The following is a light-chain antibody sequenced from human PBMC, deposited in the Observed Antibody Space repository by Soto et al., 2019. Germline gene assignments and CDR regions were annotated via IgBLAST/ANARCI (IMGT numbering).Light chain of an antibody. Sequence: EIEMTQSPATPSLSPGERATLSCRASQNINTNLAWYQQSPGRAPRLFIYHTSTRATGIPDRFSGSGSGTEFTLTISSLQSEDFALYYCQQYTVWPFTFGGGTRVEIK. CDR3: QQYTVWPFT. V-gene: IGKV3-15*01. CDR1: QNINTN. CDR2: HTS. J-gene: IGKJ4*01.